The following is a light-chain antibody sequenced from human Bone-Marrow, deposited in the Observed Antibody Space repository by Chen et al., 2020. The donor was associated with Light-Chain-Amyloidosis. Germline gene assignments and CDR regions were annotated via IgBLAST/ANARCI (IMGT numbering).Light chain of an antibody. J-gene: IGKJ1*01. CDR3: QQRSSWPT. Sequence: IVLTQSPASLSLAPGERATLSCRASQSIATYLAWFQQRPGQPARVLMYDASTRATGIPARFSGSVSGTDFTLTVSSLEPEDFAVYYCQQRSSWPTFGQGTRVE. CDR1: QSIATY. V-gene: IGKV3-11*01. CDR2: DAS.